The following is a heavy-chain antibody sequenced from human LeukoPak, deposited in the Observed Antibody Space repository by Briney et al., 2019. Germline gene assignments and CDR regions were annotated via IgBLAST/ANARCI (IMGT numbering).Heavy chain of an antibody. J-gene: IGHJ4*02. V-gene: IGHV3-30-3*01. CDR1: GFTFRNYV. CDR3: AKEGFDY. Sequence: GGSLRLSCAASGFTFRNYVIHWVRQAPGKGLEWVAVISYDGSNKYYADSVKGRFTISRDNSKNTLHLQMNSLRAEDTAIYYCAKEGFDYWGQGTLVTVSS. CDR2: ISYDGSNK.